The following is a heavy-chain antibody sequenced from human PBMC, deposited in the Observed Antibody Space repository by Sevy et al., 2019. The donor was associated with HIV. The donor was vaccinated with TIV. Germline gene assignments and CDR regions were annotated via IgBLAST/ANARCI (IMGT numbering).Heavy chain of an antibody. J-gene: IGHJ4*02. CDR2: IRSKADGGTI. Sequence: GESLKISCAASGFTFRNAWMSWVRQAPGKGLEWLGRIRSKADGGTIDYAAPVKGRFTISRDDSRNTLFLQMNNLKTEDTAVFYCTTETFLVAGSRGDYWGQGTLVTVSS. V-gene: IGHV3-15*05. CDR1: GFTFRNAW. CDR3: TTETFLVAGSRGDY. D-gene: IGHD6-19*01.